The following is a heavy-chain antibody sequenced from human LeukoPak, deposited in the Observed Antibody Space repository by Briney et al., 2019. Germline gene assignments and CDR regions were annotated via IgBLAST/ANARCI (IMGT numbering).Heavy chain of an antibody. V-gene: IGHV3-23*01. CDR3: AKAGYFDPHYYFDY. CDR1: GFTFSSYE. CDR2: ISGSGGST. Sequence: PGGSLRLSCAASGFTFSSYEMNWVRQAPGKGLEWVSAISGSGGSTYYADSVKGRFTISRDNSKNTLYLQMNSLRAEDTAVYYCAKAGYFDPHYYFDYWGQGTLVTVSS. D-gene: IGHD3-9*01. J-gene: IGHJ4*02.